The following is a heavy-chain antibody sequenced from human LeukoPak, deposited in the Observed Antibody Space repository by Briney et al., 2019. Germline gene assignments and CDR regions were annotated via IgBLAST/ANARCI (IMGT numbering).Heavy chain of an antibody. J-gene: IGHJ4*02. D-gene: IGHD1-1*01. Sequence: GGSLRLSCAASGFTFSSYVMTWVRQAPGIGLEWVSTISVGGGSTYYADSVKGRFTISRDNSKNTLHLQMNSLRVGDTAVYYCVTRGTTGTKYLEHWGQGTLVTFSA. CDR2: ISVGGGST. CDR3: VTRGTTGTKYLEH. V-gene: IGHV3-23*01. CDR1: GFTFSSYV.